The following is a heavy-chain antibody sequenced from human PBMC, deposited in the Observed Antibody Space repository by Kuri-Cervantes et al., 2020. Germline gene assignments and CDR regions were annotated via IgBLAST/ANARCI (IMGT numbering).Heavy chain of an antibody. J-gene: IGHJ4*02. CDR2: ISSSGSTI. D-gene: IGHD2-21*02. CDR1: GYSISSGYY. Sequence: LSLTCAVSGYSISSGYYWGWIRQPPGKGLEWVSYISSSGSTIYYADSVKGRFTISRDNAKNSLYLQMSSLRAEDTAIYYCATDGGMGNCAGNCYYGYWGQGTLVTVSS. CDR3: ATDGGMGNCAGNCYYGY. V-gene: IGHV3-11*01.